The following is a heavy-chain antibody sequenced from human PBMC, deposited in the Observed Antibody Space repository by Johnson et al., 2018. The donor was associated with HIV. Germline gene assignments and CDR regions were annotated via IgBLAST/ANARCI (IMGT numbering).Heavy chain of an antibody. CDR3: AKAIPEVWGSYKTHDDALDI. D-gene: IGHD3-16*01. CDR2: IRYDGSNK. CDR1: GFTLSSYG. Sequence: QLVESGGGVVQPGGSLRLSCVASGFTLSSYGMHWVRQAPGKGLEWVSFIRYDGSNKYYADSVKGRLTISRDNSKNTLYLQMNSLRADDTAVYYCAKAIPEVWGSYKTHDDALDIWGQGTMVTVSS. J-gene: IGHJ3*02. V-gene: IGHV3-30*02.